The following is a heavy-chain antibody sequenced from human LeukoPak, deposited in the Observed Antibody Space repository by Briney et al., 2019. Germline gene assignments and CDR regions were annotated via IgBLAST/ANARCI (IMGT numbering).Heavy chain of an antibody. V-gene: IGHV3-21*01. Sequence: GGSLTLYCAASGFNFSSYSMNWVRQAPGKGLEWVSSISISNSYIYYAEAVKGRSTISRDNAMNSLYLQMNSLRAEDTAVYDCARVIIVGAQYYYVMDVWGQGTTVTVSS. D-gene: IGHD1-26*01. J-gene: IGHJ6*01. CDR2: ISISNSYI. CDR1: GFNFSSYS. CDR3: ARVIIVGAQYYYVMDV.